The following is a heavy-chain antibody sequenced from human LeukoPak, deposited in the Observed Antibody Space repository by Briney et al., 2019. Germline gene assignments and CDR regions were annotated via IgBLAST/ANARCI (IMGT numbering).Heavy chain of an antibody. CDR2: ISHSGST. CDR3: ARDHGGTIDY. J-gene: IGHJ4*02. CDR1: GYSISSGYY. V-gene: IGHV4-38-2*02. Sequence: PSETLSLTCAVSGYSISSGYYWGWIRQPPGKGLEWIGTISHSGSTYYNPSLKSRVTISVDTSKNQFSLKLSSVTAADTAAYYCARDHGGTIDYWGQGTLVTVSS. D-gene: IGHD4-23*01.